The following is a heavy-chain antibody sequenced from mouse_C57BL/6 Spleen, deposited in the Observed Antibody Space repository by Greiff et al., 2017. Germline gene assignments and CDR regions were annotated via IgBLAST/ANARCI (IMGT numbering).Heavy chain of an antibody. CDR1: GFSFTSYA. CDR3: ARAYSNYNAMDY. D-gene: IGHD2-5*01. J-gene: IGHJ4*01. CDR2: IWTGGGT. Sequence: VKLVESGPGLVAPSQSLSITCTVSGFSFTSYAISWVRQPPGKGLEWLGVIWTGGGTNYNSALKTRLSISKDNSKSHVVLKMNSLQTDDTARYYCARAYSNYNAMDYWGQGTSVTVSS. V-gene: IGHV2-9-1*01.